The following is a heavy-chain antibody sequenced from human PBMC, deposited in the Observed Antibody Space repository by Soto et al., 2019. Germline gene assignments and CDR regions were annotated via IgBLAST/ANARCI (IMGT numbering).Heavy chain of an antibody. CDR3: ARGITGTTSAFDI. CDR1: GFTVSSNY. D-gene: IGHD1-7*01. CDR2: IYSGGST. J-gene: IGHJ3*02. V-gene: IGHV3-53*01. Sequence: GGSLRLSCAASGFTVSSNYMSWVRQAPGKGLEWASVIYSGGSTYYADSVKGRFTISRDSSKNTLYLQMNSLRAEDTAVYYCARGITGTTSAFDIWGQGTMVTVSS.